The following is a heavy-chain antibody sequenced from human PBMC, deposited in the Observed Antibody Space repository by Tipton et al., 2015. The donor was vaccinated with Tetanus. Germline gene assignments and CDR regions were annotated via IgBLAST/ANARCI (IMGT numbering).Heavy chain of an antibody. Sequence: QLVQSGGEVKKPGESLKISCKGSGYILTNYWIGWVRQMPGKGLEWMGIIYPGDSDTRYSPSFQGQVTISVDKSINTAYLQWSSLKASDTSMFYCARAHCSDGVCNFDFWGQGALVTVAS. CDR3: ARAHCSDGVCNFDF. CDR2: IYPGDSDT. J-gene: IGHJ4*02. V-gene: IGHV5-51*01. CDR1: GYILTNYW. D-gene: IGHD2-8*01.